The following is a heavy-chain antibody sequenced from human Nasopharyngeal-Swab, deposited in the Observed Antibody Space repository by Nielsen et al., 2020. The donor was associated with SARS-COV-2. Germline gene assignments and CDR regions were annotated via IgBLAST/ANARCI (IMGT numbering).Heavy chain of an antibody. J-gene: IGHJ4*02. V-gene: IGHV3-23*01. D-gene: IGHD6-19*01. CDR2: ISGSGGST. CDR1: GFTFSSYA. CDR3: AKDHRGYSSSGWYR. Sequence: GESLKISCGASGFTFSSYAMSWVRQAPGKGLEWVSAISGSGGSTYYADSVKGRFTISRDNSKNTLYLQMNSLRAEDTAVYYCAKDHRGYSSSGWYRWGQGTLVTVSS.